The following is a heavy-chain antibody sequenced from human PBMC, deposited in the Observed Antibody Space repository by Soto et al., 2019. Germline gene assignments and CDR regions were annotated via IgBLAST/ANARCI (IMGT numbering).Heavy chain of an antibody. V-gene: IGHV3-30-3*01. CDR3: ARRGGGYSGSYLGYFDY. CDR2: ISYDGSNK. CDR1: GFTFNNNA. D-gene: IGHD1-26*01. Sequence: PGGSLRLSCAASGFTFNNNAMAWVRQAPGKGLEWVAVISYDGSNKYYADSVKGRFTISRDNSKNTLYLQMNSLRAEDTAVYYCARRGGGYSGSYLGYFDYWGQGTLVTVS. J-gene: IGHJ4*02.